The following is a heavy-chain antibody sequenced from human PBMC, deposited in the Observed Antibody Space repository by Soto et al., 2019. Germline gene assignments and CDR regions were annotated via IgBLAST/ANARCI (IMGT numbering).Heavy chain of an antibody. Sequence: QVQLVQSGAEVKKPGSSVKVSCKASGGTFSSYAISWVRQAPGQVLEWMGGIIPISDTTNYAQKFQGRVTSTADESTRTTYMELSSLRSEDTAVYYCARSHSSSSSLATYFYDYYGMDVWGQGTTVTVSS. CDR3: ARSHSSSSSLATYFYDYYGMDV. CDR2: IIPISDTT. V-gene: IGHV1-69*01. D-gene: IGHD2-2*01. J-gene: IGHJ6*02. CDR1: GGTFSSYA.